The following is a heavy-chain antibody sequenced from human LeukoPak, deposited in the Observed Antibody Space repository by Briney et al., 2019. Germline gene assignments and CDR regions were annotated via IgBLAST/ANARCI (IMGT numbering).Heavy chain of an antibody. CDR3: ARDRSPGNFDY. D-gene: IGHD3-10*01. J-gene: IGHJ4*02. V-gene: IGHV3-48*01. Sequence: PGGSLRLSCAASGFTFSSYSMNWVRQAPGKGLEWVSYISSSSSTIYYADSVKGRFTISRDNAKNSLYLQMNSLRAEDTAVYYCARDRSPGNFDYWGQGTLVTVSP. CDR1: GFTFSSYS. CDR2: ISSSSSTI.